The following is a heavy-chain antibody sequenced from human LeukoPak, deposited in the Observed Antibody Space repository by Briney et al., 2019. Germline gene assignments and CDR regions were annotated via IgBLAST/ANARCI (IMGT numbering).Heavy chain of an antibody. CDR2: INPNSGGT. J-gene: IGHJ4*02. D-gene: IGHD3-16*01. V-gene: IGHV1-2*02. Sequence: ASVKLSCKASGYTFTGYYMHWGRQAPGQGLEWMGWINPNSGGTNYAQKFQGRVTMTRDTSISTAYMELSRLRSDDTAVYYCARVGPEVREIIFDYWGQGTLVTVSS. CDR3: ARVGPEVREIIFDY. CDR1: GYTFTGYY.